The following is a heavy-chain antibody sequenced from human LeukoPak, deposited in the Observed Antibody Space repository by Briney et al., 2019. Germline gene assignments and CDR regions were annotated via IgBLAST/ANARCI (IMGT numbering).Heavy chain of an antibody. J-gene: IGHJ6*04. CDR2: ISGSGGST. Sequence: GGSLRLSCAASGFTFSSYAMSWVRQAPGKGLEWVSAISGSGGSTYYADSVKGRFTISRDNSKNTLYLQMNSLRAEDTAVYYCAKVEGTMVRGVIIKDYYYGMDVWGKGTTVTVSS. D-gene: IGHD3-10*01. CDR3: AKVEGTMVRGVIIKDYYYGMDV. V-gene: IGHV3-23*01. CDR1: GFTFSSYA.